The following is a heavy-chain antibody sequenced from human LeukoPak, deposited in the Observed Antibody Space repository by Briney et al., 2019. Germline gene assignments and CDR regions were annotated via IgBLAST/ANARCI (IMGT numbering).Heavy chain of an antibody. V-gene: IGHV3-74*01. CDR1: GFTFSSYW. CDR3: ARGVTIFGVVSL. J-gene: IGHJ4*02. Sequence: QPGGSLRLSCAASGFTFSSYWMHWVRQAPGKGLVWVSRINTDGSSTSYADSVKGRFTISRDNAKNTLYLQMNSLRAEDTAVYYCARGVTIFGVVSLWGQGTLVTVSS. CDR2: INTDGSST. D-gene: IGHD3-3*01.